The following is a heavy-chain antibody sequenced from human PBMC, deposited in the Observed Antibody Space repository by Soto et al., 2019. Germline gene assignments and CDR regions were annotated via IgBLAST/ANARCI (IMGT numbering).Heavy chain of an antibody. J-gene: IGHJ5*02. CDR2: INPIFGTA. V-gene: IGHV1-69*01. CDR1: GGTFSSYA. D-gene: IGHD4-17*01. Sequence: QVQLVQSGAEVNKPGSSVTVSCKASGGTFSSYAISWVRQAPGQGLEWMGGINPIFGTANSAQKFQGRVTITADESTRTAYTELSSLSSEDTAVYYCAREGSTTVFWFDPWGQGTLVTVSS. CDR3: AREGSTTVFWFDP.